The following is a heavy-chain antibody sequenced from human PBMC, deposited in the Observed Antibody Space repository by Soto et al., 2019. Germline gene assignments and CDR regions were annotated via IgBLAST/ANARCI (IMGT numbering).Heavy chain of an antibody. CDR1: GYTFTGYY. D-gene: IGHD3-10*01. CDR2: INPNSGGT. Sequence: ASVKVSCKASGYTFTGYYMHWVRQAPGQGLEWMGWINPNSGGTNYAQKFQCRVTMTRDTSISTAYMELSRLRSDDTAVYYCARQPRLLWFGDVYYYYGMDVWGQGTTVTVSS. CDR3: ARQPRLLWFGDVYYYYGMDV. V-gene: IGHV1-2*02. J-gene: IGHJ6*02.